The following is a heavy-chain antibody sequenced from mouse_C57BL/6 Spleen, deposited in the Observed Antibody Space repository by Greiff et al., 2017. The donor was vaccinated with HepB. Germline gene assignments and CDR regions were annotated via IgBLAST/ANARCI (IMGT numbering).Heavy chain of an antibody. J-gene: IGHJ4*01. CDR3: ARVYYSNYVDAMDY. CDR1: GYTFTSYW. D-gene: IGHD2-5*01. V-gene: IGHV1-72*01. Sequence: VQLQQSGAELVKPGASVKLSCKASGYTFTSYWMHWVKQRPGRGLEWIGRIDPNSGGTKYNEKFKSKATLTVDIPSSTAYMQLSSLTSEDSAVYYCARVYYSNYVDAMDYWGQGTSVTVSS. CDR2: IDPNSGGT.